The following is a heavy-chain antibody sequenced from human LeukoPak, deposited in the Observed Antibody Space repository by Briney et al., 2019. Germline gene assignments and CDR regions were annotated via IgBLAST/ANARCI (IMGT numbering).Heavy chain of an antibody. CDR3: AKEGAYYDFWSGYSPSHGIFDY. J-gene: IGHJ4*02. V-gene: IGHV1-8*01. CDR1: GYSFTTSD. CDR2: MNPNSGNT. D-gene: IGHD3-3*01. Sequence: ASVTVSFMSSGYSFTTSDINWVRQAAGQGLAWVGWMNPNSGNTGYAQRYQGRVTMTRNTSINTAYMELSSLRSEDTAVYYCAKEGAYYDFWSGYSPSHGIFDYWGQGTLVAVSS.